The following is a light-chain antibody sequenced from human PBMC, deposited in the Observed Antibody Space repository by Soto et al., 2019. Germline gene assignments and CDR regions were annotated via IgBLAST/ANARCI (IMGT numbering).Light chain of an antibody. CDR2: GAS. V-gene: IGKV3-15*01. Sequence: EIVMTQSPATLSVSPGDRVTLSCRASQSVANNLAWYQQRPGQGPRLLIYGASARAAGIPARFSGSGSGTDFTLTISSLQSEDFALYYCQQYNNRPPWTFGQGTKVEIK. J-gene: IGKJ1*01. CDR1: QSVANN. CDR3: QQYNNRPPWT.